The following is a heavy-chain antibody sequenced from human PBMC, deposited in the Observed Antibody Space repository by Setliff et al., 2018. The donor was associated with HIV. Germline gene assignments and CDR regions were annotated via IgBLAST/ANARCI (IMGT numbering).Heavy chain of an antibody. D-gene: IGHD6-19*01. CDR1: GFTFRRYW. V-gene: IGHV3-7*01. Sequence: PGGSLRLSCAASGFTFRRYWMNWVRQAPGKGLEWVANIKEDGSEKYYVDSAKGRFTISRDKAKNSLYLQMNSLRAEDTAVYYCARARTGWYNFDYWGQGTPVTVSS. J-gene: IGHJ4*02. CDR2: IKEDGSEK. CDR3: ARARTGWYNFDY.